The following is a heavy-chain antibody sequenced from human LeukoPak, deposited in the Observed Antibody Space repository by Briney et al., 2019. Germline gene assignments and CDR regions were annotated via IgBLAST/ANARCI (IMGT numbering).Heavy chain of an antibody. Sequence: GGSLRLSCAASGFTFSSYSMNWVRQAPGKGLEWVGNKKQYGSEKYCVDSMKGRLTISRDNAKNSLYLQMNSLRAEDTAVYYCARAGGWYYFDYWGQGTLVTVSS. J-gene: IGHJ4*02. V-gene: IGHV3-7*01. D-gene: IGHD6-19*01. CDR2: KKQYGSEK. CDR1: GFTFSSYS. CDR3: ARAGGWYYFDY.